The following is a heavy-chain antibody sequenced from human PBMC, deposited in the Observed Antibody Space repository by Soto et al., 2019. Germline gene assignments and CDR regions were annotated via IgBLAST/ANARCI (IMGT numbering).Heavy chain of an antibody. D-gene: IGHD1-20*01. CDR1: GFTLRNYA. V-gene: IGHV3-23*01. CDR3: AKAKNDYNWDNRPPFDY. J-gene: IGHJ4*02. Sequence: QPGGSLRLSCEASGFTLRNYAMTWVRQAPGKGLEWVSLISANDVGTYYAESVKTRFTISTDQSRNTVYLQMDGLRADDTAIYYCAKAKNDYNWDNRPPFDYWGQGTLVTVSS. CDR2: ISANDVGT.